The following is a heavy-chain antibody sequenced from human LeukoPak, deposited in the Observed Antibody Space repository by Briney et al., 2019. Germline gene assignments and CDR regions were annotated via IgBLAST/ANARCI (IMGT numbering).Heavy chain of an antibody. D-gene: IGHD2-8*02. CDR3: ARTGATIDY. CDR2: INHRGST. Sequence: PSGTLSLTCAVYGGSFSGYYWSWIRQPPGKGLEWIGEINHRGSTNYNLSLKSRVTISVDTTKNQFSLKLNSVTAADTAVYYCARTGATIDYWGQETLVTV. V-gene: IGHV4-34*01. J-gene: IGHJ4*02. CDR1: GGSFSGYY.